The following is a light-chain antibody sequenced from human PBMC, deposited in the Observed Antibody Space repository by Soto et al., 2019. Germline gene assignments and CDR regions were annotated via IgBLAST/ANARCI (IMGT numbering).Light chain of an antibody. V-gene: IGLV2-8*01. CDR3: SSYGGSNIPLYV. Sequence: QSALTQPPSASGSPGQSLTISCAGTGSDVGAYKYVSWYQQHPGKAPKLKIYEVDKRPSGVPDRFSGSKSGNTASLTVSGLQAEDEADYYCSSYGGSNIPLYVFGTGTKVTVL. CDR1: GSDVGAYKY. CDR2: EVD. J-gene: IGLJ1*01.